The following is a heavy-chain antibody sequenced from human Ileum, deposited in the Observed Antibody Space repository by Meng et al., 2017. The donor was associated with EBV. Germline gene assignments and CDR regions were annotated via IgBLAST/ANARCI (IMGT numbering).Heavy chain of an antibody. V-gene: IGHV4-59*01. Sequence: QVNRPESGPGLVKPSGTLSLPCEVSGGSISGNYWSWIRQSPVKGLEWIGFFYEGTTNYNPSLKSRVTIAAGPANNQISLRLSSVTSADTAVYYCAKGGQWDPLDSWGRGILVTVSS. J-gene: IGHJ4*02. CDR2: FYEGTT. CDR1: GGSISGNY. D-gene: IGHD1-26*01. CDR3: AKGGQWDPLDS.